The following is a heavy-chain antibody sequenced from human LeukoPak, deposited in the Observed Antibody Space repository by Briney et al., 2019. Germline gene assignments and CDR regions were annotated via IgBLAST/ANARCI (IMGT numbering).Heavy chain of an antibody. D-gene: IGHD4-17*01. CDR1: GYSFSIFG. V-gene: IGHV1-18*01. CDR2: ISASSGNT. CDR3: ARAGATETTHFDY. Sequence: ASVKVSCKASGYSFSIFGMTWVRQVPGQGLEWMGWISASSGNTNYAQKLQGRVTMTTDTSTNTAYMELRSLKSDDTAVYYCARAGATETTHFDYWGQGTLVTVSS. J-gene: IGHJ4*02.